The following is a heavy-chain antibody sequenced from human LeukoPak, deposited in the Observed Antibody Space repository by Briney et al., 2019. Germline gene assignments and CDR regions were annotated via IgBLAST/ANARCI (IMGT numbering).Heavy chain of an antibody. D-gene: IGHD3-10*01. CDR1: GFTFSSYW. Sequence: GGSLRLSCAASGFTFSSYWMSWVRQAPGKGLEWVANIKQDGSEKYYVDSVKGRFTISRDNAKNSLYLQMNSLRAEDTALYYCAKGHGSGSYYLYYFDYWGQGTLVTVSS. J-gene: IGHJ4*02. CDR2: IKQDGSEK. CDR3: AKGHGSGSYYLYYFDY. V-gene: IGHV3-7*03.